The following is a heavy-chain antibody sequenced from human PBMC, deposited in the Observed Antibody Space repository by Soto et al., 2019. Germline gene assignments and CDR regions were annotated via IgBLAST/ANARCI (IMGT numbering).Heavy chain of an antibody. Sequence: QVQLQQWGAGLLKPSETLSLTCAVYGESFSGYYWSWIRQSPGKGLEWIGEINHSGSTNYNPSLKSRVTVSVDTSKNQFSLKLSYVTAADTAVYYCASRGYCSGGTCSIFDYWGQGTLVTVSS. CDR1: GESFSGYY. J-gene: IGHJ4*02. V-gene: IGHV4-34*01. CDR2: INHSGST. CDR3: ASRGYCSGGTCSIFDY. D-gene: IGHD2-15*01.